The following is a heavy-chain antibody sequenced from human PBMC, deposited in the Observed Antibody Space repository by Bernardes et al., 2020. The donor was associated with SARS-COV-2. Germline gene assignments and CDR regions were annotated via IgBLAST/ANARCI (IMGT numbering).Heavy chain of an antibody. V-gene: IGHV3-23*01. CDR1: GFTFSSYA. Sequence: GGSLRLSCAASGFTFSSYAMSWVRQAPGKGLEWVSAIRGNGDTTYYADSVKGRFTISRDNSENTLYLQMNSLRVEDTAVYYCAKFPDYWGQGTLVTVSS. CDR2: IRGNGDTT. CDR3: AKFPDY. J-gene: IGHJ4*02.